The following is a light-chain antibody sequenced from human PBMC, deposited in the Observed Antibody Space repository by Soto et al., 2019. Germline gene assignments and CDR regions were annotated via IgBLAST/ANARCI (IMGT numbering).Light chain of an antibody. J-gene: IGKJ4*01. CDR1: QSVGNL. CDR3: QQRGSWPLT. CDR2: DAP. V-gene: IGKV3-11*01. Sequence: EIVLTQSPAALSLSPGERATLSCRASQSVGNLLAWYQQKPGQAPRLLIYDAPNRATGIPARFSGSGSGTDFPLTISSLDPEDFAVYYCQQRGSWPLTFGGGTKVEIK.